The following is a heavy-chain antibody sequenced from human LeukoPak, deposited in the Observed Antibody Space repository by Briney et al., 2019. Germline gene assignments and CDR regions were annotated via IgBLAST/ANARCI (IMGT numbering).Heavy chain of an antibody. CDR3: ARARYTVTLGGFYMDV. CDR1: GGSISSSSYY. V-gene: IGHV4-39*07. CDR2: IYYSGST. Sequence: SETLSLTCTVSGGSISSSSYYWGWIRQPPGKGLEWIGSIYYSGSTYYNPSLKSRVTISVDTSKNQFSLKLSSVTAADTAVHYCARARYTVTLGGFYMDVWGKGTTVTVSS. D-gene: IGHD4-17*01. J-gene: IGHJ6*03.